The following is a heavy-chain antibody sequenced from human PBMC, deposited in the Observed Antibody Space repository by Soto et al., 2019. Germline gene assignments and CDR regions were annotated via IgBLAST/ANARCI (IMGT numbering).Heavy chain of an antibody. CDR2: IYYSGST. CDR3: ARGVDYDFWSGYHKEYNWFDP. CDR1: GGSISSGGYY. J-gene: IGHJ5*02. Sequence: SETLSLTCTVSGGSISSGGYYWSWIRQHPGKGLEWIGYIYYSGSTYYNPSLKSRVTISVDTSKNQFSLKLSSVTAADTAVYYCARGVDYDFWSGYHKEYNWFDPWGQGTLVTVSS. D-gene: IGHD3-3*01. V-gene: IGHV4-31*03.